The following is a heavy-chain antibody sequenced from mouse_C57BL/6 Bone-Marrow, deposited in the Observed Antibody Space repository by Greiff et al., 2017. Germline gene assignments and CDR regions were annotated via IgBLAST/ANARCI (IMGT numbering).Heavy chain of an antibody. V-gene: IGHV1-76*01. D-gene: IGHD1-1*01. J-gene: IGHJ1*03. CDR1: GYTFTDYY. CDR3: ARFYYYGSCPHWYFDV. CDR2: IYPGSGNT. Sequence: QVQLQQSGAELVRPGASVKLSCKASGYTFTDYYINWVKQRPGPGLEWIARIYPGSGNTYYNEKFKGKATLTAEKSSSTAYMQLSSLTSEDSAVYFCARFYYYGSCPHWYFDVWGTGTTVTVSS.